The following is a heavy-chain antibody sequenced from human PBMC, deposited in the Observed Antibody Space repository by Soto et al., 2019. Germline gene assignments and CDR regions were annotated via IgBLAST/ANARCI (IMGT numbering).Heavy chain of an antibody. J-gene: IGHJ4*02. CDR1: GFTFSSYW. V-gene: IGHV3-7*03. D-gene: IGHD3-22*01. CDR3: ARGHDSSGYYFDY. CDR2: IKQDGSEK. Sequence: GGSLRLSCAASGFTFSSYWMSWVRQAPGKGLEWVANIKQDGSEKYYVDSVKGRFTISRDNAKNSLYLQMNSLRAEDTAVYYCARGHDSSGYYFDYWGQGTVVTVSS.